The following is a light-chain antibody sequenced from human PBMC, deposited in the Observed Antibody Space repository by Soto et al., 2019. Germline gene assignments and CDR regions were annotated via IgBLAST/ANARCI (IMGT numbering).Light chain of an antibody. CDR3: QEYIQWPPGM. Sequence: TQSPATLASSPGEKVTLSFRASQFVSSRLAWYQRRPGQVPRLLIYDTSTRAPGISARFSGSGSGTEFTLTTSSLQSEDFAVYYCQEYIQWPPGMFGPGTKVDIK. CDR2: DTS. V-gene: IGKV3-15*01. J-gene: IGKJ1*01. CDR1: QFVSSR.